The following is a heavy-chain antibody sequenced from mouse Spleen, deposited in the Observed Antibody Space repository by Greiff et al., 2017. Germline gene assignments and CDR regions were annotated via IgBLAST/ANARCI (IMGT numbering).Heavy chain of an antibody. J-gene: IGHJ2*01. Sequence: VQLQESGPELVKPGASVKISCKASGYAFSSSWMNWVKQRPGKGLEWIGRIYPGDGDTNYNGKFKGKATLTADKSSSTAYMQLSSLTSEDSAVYFCAAPLLTGTTFDYWGQGTTLTVSS. CDR2: IYPGDGDT. D-gene: IGHD4-1*01. V-gene: IGHV1-82*01. CDR1: GYAFSSSW. CDR3: AAPLLTGTTFDY.